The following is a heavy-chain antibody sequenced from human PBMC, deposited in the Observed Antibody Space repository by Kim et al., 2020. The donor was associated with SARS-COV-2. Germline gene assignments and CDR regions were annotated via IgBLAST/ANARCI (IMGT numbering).Heavy chain of an antibody. D-gene: IGHD3-22*01. CDR1: GFTFSSYA. J-gene: IGHJ4*02. CDR2: ISGSGGST. CDR3: AKRIYDSSGYYCFDY. Sequence: GGSLRLSCAASGFTFSSYAMSWVRQAPGKGLEWVSAISGSGGSTYYADSVKGRFTISRDNSKYTLYLQMNSLRAEDTAVYYCAKRIYDSSGYYCFDYWGQGTLVTVSS. V-gene: IGHV3-23*01.